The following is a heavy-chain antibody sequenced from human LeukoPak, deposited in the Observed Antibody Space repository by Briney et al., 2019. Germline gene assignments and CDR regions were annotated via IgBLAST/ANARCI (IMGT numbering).Heavy chain of an antibody. CDR2: INSDGSSA. CDR1: GFTFSSYW. J-gene: IGHJ4*02. V-gene: IGHV3-74*01. D-gene: IGHD3-16*01. CDR3: ARVGGRGSPVSY. Sequence: QPGGSLRLSCAASGFTFSSYWMHWVRHAPGKGLVWVSRINSDGSSASYADSVKGRFTISRDNAKNTLYLQMNSLRAEDTAVYYCARVGGRGSPVSYWGQGTLVTVSS.